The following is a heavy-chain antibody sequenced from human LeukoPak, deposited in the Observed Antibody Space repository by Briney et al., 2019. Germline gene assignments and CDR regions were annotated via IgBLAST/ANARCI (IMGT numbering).Heavy chain of an antibody. J-gene: IGHJ6*02. D-gene: IGHD4-17*01. CDR3: ARDYWVTTVTPYYYYGMDV. CDR2: ISAYNGNT. V-gene: IGHV1-18*01. CDR1: GYTFSGYH. Sequence: GASVKVSCKASGYTFSGYHIHWERQAPGQGLEWMGWISAYNGNTNYAQKLQGRVTMTTDTSTSTAYMELRSLRSDDTAVYYCARDYWVTTVTPYYYYGMDVWGQGTTVTVSS.